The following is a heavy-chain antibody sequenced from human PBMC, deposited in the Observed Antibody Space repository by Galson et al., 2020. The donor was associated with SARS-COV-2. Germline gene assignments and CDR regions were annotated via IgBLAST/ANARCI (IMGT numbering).Heavy chain of an antibody. CDR2: INSDGSNT. D-gene: IGHD1-26*01. CDR3: AREMGAPDY. J-gene: IGHJ4*02. Sequence: GESLKISCAASGFTFSSNWMHWVRQAPGKGLVWVSGINSDGSNTIYADSVKGRFTISRDNAMNTLRLQMNSLRAEDTAVYYCAREMGAPDYWGQGTLVTVSS. CDR1: GFTFSSNW. V-gene: IGHV3-74*01.